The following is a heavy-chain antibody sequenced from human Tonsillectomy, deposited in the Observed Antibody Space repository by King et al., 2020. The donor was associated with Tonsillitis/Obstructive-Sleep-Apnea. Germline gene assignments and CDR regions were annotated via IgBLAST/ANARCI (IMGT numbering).Heavy chain of an antibody. CDR1: GFSLSTSGVG. J-gene: IGHJ4*02. Sequence: TLKESGPTLVEPTQTLTLTCTFSGFSLSTSGVGVGWIRQPPGKALEWLALIYWDDDKRYSPSLKSRLTITKDTSKNQVVLTMTNMDPVDTATYYCANSWDYGDSGNYYFDYWGQGTLVTVSS. V-gene: IGHV2-5*02. CDR3: ANSWDYGDSGNYYFDY. D-gene: IGHD4-17*01. CDR2: IYWDDDK.